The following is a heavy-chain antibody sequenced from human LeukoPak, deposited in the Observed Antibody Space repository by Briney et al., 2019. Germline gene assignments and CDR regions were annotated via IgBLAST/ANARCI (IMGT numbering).Heavy chain of an antibody. Sequence: SETLSLTCTVSGGSISSYYWSWIRQPPGKGLEWIGYIYCSGSTNYNPSLKSRVTISVDTSKNQFSLKLSSVTAADTAVYYCARARSEWFDPWGQGTLVTVSS. D-gene: IGHD1-14*01. CDR3: ARARSEWFDP. J-gene: IGHJ5*02. CDR1: GGSISSYY. V-gene: IGHV4-59*01. CDR2: IYCSGST.